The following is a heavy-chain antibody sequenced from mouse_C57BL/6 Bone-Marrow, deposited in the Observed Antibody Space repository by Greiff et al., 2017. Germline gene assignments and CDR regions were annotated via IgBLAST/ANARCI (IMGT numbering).Heavy chain of an antibody. J-gene: IGHJ4*01. V-gene: IGHV1-75*01. Sequence: VQLQESGPELVKPGASVKISCQASGYTFTVYYIHWVKQRPGPGLEWIGWIFPGSGSTYYNEQFKGKATVTVDKSSSTAYMLLSRLTSEDSAVYFCARRGVLRYYYAMDYWGQGTSVTVSS. CDR2: IFPGSGST. CDR1: GYTFTVYY. CDR3: ARRGVLRYYYAMDY. D-gene: IGHD1-1*01.